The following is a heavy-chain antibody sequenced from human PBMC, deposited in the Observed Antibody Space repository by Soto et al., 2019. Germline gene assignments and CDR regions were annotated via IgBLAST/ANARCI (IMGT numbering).Heavy chain of an antibody. J-gene: IGHJ6*02. CDR3: AREWSGSSFGYYYYGMDV. D-gene: IGHD6-13*01. CDR1: GDSVTSGSYY. Sequence: SETLSLTCIVSGDSVTSGSYYWTWLRQPPGKGLEWIGYISYTGRTKYNPSLQSRVTISVDTSKNDFSLNLSSVTAADTAVYFCAREWSGSSFGYYYYGMDVWGQGTTVTVSS. V-gene: IGHV4-61*03. CDR2: ISYTGRT.